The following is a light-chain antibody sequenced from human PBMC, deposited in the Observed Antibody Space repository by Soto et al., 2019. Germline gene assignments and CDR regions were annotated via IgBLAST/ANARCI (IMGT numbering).Light chain of an antibody. J-gene: IGLJ3*02. CDR2: RNY. CDR1: SSNIGSNH. CDR3: GAWDDSLSGGV. V-gene: IGLV1-47*01. Sequence: QSVLTQSPSASGTPGQGVTISCSGSSSNIGSNHVYWYQHLPGTAPKLLIYRNYLRPSGVPDRFSASKSATSASLAISGLRSDDEADYYCGAWDDSLSGGVFGGGTKVTVL.